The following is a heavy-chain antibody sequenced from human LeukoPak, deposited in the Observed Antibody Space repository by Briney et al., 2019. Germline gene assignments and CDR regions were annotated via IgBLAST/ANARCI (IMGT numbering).Heavy chain of an antibody. CDR2: ISGSGGST. Sequence: GGSLRLSCAASGFTFSSYAMSWVRQAPGKGLEWVSAISGSGGSTYYADSVKGRFTTSRDNSKNTLYLQMNNLRTEDTAVYSCARDEGYSYGHPFDYWGQGTLVTVSS. CDR3: ARDEGYSYGHPFDY. D-gene: IGHD5-18*01. CDR1: GFTFSSYA. V-gene: IGHV3-23*01. J-gene: IGHJ4*02.